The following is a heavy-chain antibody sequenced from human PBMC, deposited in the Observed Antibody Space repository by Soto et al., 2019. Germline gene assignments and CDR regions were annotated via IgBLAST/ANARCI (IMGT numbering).Heavy chain of an antibody. J-gene: IGHJ4*02. CDR1: GFTFSSYG. D-gene: IGHD2-15*01. Sequence: QVQLVESGGGVVQPGRSLRLSCAASGFTFSSYGMHWVRQAPGKGLEWVAVISYDGSNKYYADSVKGRFTISRDNSKNTLYVQMNSLRAEDTAVYYCAKGRGSPGLLGFGKIDYWGQGTLVTVSS. CDR2: ISYDGSNK. V-gene: IGHV3-30*18. CDR3: AKGRGSPGLLGFGKIDY.